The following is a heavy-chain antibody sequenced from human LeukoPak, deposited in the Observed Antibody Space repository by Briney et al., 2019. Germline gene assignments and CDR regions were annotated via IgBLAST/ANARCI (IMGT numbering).Heavy chain of an antibody. J-gene: IGHJ6*02. CDR2: ISYSGST. Sequence: SETLSLTCTVSGGSISPYYWTWIRQPPGKGLEWIGYISYSGSTNYNPPLKSRVTIPVDTSKNQFSLKLTSVTAADTAVYYCARVERYTYGRYYYYGMDVWGQGTTVTVSS. CDR1: GGSISPYY. CDR3: ARVERYTYGRYYYYGMDV. V-gene: IGHV4-59*01. D-gene: IGHD5-18*01.